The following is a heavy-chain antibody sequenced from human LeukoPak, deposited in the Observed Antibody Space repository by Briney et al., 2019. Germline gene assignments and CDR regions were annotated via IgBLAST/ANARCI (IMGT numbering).Heavy chain of an antibody. CDR1: GFTFSDYY. CDR2: ISSSGSTI. Sequence: GGSLRLSCAASGFTFSDYYMSWIRQAPGKGLEWLSYISSSGSTIYYADSVKGRFTISRDNANNSLWLQMNSLTAEDTAVYYCARFLPTSWDWGYFDCWGQGTLVTVSS. V-gene: IGHV3-11*01. CDR3: ARFLPTSWDWGYFDC. D-gene: IGHD1-26*01. J-gene: IGHJ4*02.